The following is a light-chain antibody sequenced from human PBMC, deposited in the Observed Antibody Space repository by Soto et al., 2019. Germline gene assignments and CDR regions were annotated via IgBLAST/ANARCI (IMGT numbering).Light chain of an antibody. CDR3: QSYDRSLSGYV. Sequence: QSVLTQPPSVSGAPGQRVTISCTGSSSNIGAHYDVHWYQHLPGTSPKVLIYGSTNRPSGVPDRFSGSKSGTSASLAITGLQAEDEADYYCQSYDRSLSGYVFGTGTTLTVL. J-gene: IGLJ1*01. CDR1: SSNIGAHYD. CDR2: GST. V-gene: IGLV1-40*01.